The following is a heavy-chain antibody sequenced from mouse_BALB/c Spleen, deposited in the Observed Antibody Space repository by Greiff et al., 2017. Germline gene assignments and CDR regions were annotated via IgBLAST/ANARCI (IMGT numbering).Heavy chain of an antibody. CDR3: ARDHYGNYVYAMDY. CDR1: GFTFSDYY. J-gene: IGHJ4*01. Sequence: EVTLVESGGGLVKPGGSLKLSCAASGFTFSDYYMYWVRQTPEKRLEWVATISDGGSYTYYPDSVKGRFTISRDNAKNNLYLQMSSLKSEDTAMYYCARDHYGNYVYAMDYWGQGTSVTVSS. V-gene: IGHV5-4*02. CDR2: ISDGGSYT. D-gene: IGHD2-1*01.